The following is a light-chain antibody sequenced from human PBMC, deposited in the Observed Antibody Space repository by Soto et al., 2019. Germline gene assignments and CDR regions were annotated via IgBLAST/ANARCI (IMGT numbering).Light chain of an antibody. Sequence: DIVLTQSPGTLSLSPGERAALSCRASQSVSSNYLAWYQQKPGQAPRLLIDGASTRATGVPDRFSGGGSGTDFTLTISRLEPEDFALYYCHQYDNSPLTFGGVTKVDIK. CDR3: HQYDNSPLT. CDR1: QSVSSNY. CDR2: GAS. V-gene: IGKV3-20*01. J-gene: IGKJ4*01.